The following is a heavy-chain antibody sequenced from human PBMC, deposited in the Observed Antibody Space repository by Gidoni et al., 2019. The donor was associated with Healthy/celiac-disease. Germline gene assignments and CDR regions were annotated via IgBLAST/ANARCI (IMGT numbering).Heavy chain of an antibody. CDR2: ISGSGGST. D-gene: IGHD1-26*01. J-gene: IGHJ4*02. V-gene: IGHV3-23*01. CDR1: GLTFSSYA. CDR3: AKDGKTYYFDY. Sequence: EVQLLESGGGLVQPGGYVRLSCAASGLTFSSYAMSWVRQAPGKGLEWFSAISGSGGSTYYADSGKGRFTISRDNSKNTLYLQMNSLRAEDTAVYYCAKDGKTYYFDYWGQGTLVTVSS.